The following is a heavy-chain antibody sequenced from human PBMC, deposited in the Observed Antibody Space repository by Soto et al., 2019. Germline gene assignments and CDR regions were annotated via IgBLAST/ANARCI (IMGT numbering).Heavy chain of an antibody. J-gene: IGHJ4*02. V-gene: IGHV3-23*01. CDR1: GFSFSSYA. D-gene: IGHD2-21*02. CDR2: ISGTGRST. Sequence: GESLKISCAASGFSFSSYAMSWVRQAPGKGLDWVSAISGTGRSTYYADSVKGRFTISRDNSKNTLYLQMNSLRAEDTAVYYCAKNCGGDCYTNFDFWGQGTLVTVSS. CDR3: AKNCGGDCYTNFDF.